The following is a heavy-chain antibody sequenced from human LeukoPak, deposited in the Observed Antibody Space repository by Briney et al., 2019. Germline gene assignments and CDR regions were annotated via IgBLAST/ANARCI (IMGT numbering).Heavy chain of an antibody. Sequence: PSETLSLTCAVSGYSISIGYYWGWIRRPPGKGLEWLGSLSHSGGTYYNPSLKSRVTISVDTSQNQFSLNLSSVTAADTAVYFCARDPTDWSGYSPFYFDYWGQGILVTVSS. CDR3: ARDPTDWSGYSPFYFDY. J-gene: IGHJ4*01. V-gene: IGHV4-38-2*02. CDR2: LSHSGGT. CDR1: GYSISIGYY. D-gene: IGHD3-3*01.